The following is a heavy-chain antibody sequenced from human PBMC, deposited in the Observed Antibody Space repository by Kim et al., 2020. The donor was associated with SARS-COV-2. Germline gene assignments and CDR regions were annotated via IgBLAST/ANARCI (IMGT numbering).Heavy chain of an antibody. V-gene: IGHV4-34*01. Sequence: SETLSLTCAVYGGSFSGYYWSWIRQPPGKGLEWIGEINHSGSTNYNPSLKSRVTISVDTSKNQFSLKLSSVTAADTAVYYCVRERRYCSSTSCYRWFDPWGQGTLVPVSS. CDR1: GGSFSGYY. D-gene: IGHD2-2*02. CDR3: VRERRYCSSTSCYRWFDP. CDR2: INHSGST. J-gene: IGHJ5*02.